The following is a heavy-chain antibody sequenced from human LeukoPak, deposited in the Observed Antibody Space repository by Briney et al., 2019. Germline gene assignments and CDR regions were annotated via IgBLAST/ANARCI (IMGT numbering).Heavy chain of an antibody. CDR2: INHSGST. J-gene: IGHJ4*02. CDR1: GGSFSGYY. Sequence: SETLSLTCAVYGGSFSGYYWSWIRQPPGKGREWIGEINHSGSTNYNPSLKSRVTISVDTSKNQFSLKLSSVTAADTAVYYCARDPGDYWGQGTLVTVSS. CDR3: ARDPGDY. V-gene: IGHV4-34*01.